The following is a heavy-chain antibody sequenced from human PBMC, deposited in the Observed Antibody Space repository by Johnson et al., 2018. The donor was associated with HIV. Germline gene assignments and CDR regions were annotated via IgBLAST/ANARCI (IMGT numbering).Heavy chain of an antibody. CDR1: GFTFSNAW. CDR2: IYSGDTT. Sequence: VRLVESGGGLVKPGGSLRLSCAASGFTFSNAWMSWIRQAPGKGLEWVSVIYSGDTTYYAGSVKGRFTISRDNSKNTLYLQMNSLRVDDTAIYYCARAYTYGAFDIWGQGTMVTVSS. V-gene: IGHV3-66*01. D-gene: IGHD5-18*01. CDR3: ARAYTYGAFDI. J-gene: IGHJ3*02.